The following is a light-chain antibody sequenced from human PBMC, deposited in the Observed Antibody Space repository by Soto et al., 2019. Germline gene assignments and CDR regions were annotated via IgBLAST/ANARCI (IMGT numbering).Light chain of an antibody. CDR1: QSISSNY. CDR3: QLYGYPQLT. J-gene: IGKJ4*01. CDR2: GAS. Sequence: EIVLTQSPGTLSLSPGETVTLSCRASQSISSNYVAWSQHKPGQAPRLLIYGASSRAPGSPARFSGSGSGTDFSPTINRLEPEDSAVFYSQLYGYPQLTFGGGTKVEIK. V-gene: IGKV3-20*01.